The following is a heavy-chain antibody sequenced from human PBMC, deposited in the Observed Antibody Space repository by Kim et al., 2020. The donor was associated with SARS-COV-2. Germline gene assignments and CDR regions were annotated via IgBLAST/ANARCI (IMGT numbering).Heavy chain of an antibody. D-gene: IGHD3-10*01. CDR2: ISGSGGST. CDR1: GFTFSSYA. V-gene: IGHV3-23*01. J-gene: IGHJ4*02. CDR3: AKDRLLWFGTLDY. Sequence: GGSLRLSCAASGFTFSSYAMSWVRQAPGKGLEWVSAISGSGGSTYYADSVKGRFTISRDNSKNTLYLQMNSLRAEDAAVYYCAKDRLLWFGTLDYWGQGTLVTVSS.